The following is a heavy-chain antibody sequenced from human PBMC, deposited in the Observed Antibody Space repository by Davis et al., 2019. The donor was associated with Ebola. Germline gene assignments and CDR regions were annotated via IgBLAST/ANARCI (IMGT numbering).Heavy chain of an antibody. J-gene: IGHJ3*02. D-gene: IGHD5-12*01. CDR3: TTPGGQDSGYDVFDI. Sequence: AASVKVSCKAPGGTFSNYVINWVRQAPGQGLEWMGMINPNDGRTIYAQKFQGRVTVTRDTSTTTVYMDLSSLRSEDTALYYCTTPGGQDSGYDVFDIWGQGTMVTVSS. CDR1: GGTFSNYV. V-gene: IGHV1-46*03. CDR2: INPNDGRT.